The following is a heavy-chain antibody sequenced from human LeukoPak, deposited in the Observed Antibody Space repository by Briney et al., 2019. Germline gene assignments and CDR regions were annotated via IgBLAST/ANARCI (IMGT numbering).Heavy chain of an antibody. V-gene: IGHV3-23*01. CDR1: GFTFSSYA. D-gene: IGHD3-22*01. Sequence: GGSLRLSCAASGFTFSSYAMSWVRQAPGKGLEWVSAISGSGGSTYYADSVKGRFTISRDNSKNTLYLQMNSLRAEDTAVYYCAKDYDSSGCSPVDYWGQGTLVTVSS. CDR3: AKDYDSSGCSPVDY. J-gene: IGHJ4*02. CDR2: ISGSGGST.